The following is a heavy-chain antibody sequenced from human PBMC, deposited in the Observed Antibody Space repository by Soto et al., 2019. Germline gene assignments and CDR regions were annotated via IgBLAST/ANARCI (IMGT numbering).Heavy chain of an antibody. CDR3: ARDGDSIEVQWLEMGMDV. Sequence: QVQLVESGGGVVQPGRSLRLSCAASGFTFSSYGMHWVRQAPGKGLEWVAVIWYDGSNKYYADSVKGRFTISRDNSKNTLYLQMNSLRAEDTAVYYCARDGDSIEVQWLEMGMDVWGQGTTVTVSS. J-gene: IGHJ6*02. V-gene: IGHV3-33*01. CDR2: IWYDGSNK. D-gene: IGHD6-19*01. CDR1: GFTFSSYG.